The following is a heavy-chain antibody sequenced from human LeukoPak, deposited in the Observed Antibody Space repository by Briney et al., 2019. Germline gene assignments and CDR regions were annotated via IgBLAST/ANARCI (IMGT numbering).Heavy chain of an antibody. J-gene: IGHJ4*02. CDR1: GGXLSSSIC. Sequence: SGTLSLTCAVSGGXLSSSICWSWVRQPPGKGLEWIGEISNRGSTNYNSSLKSRVTISIDESKDQFSLTLNSVTAADTAVYYCAGRWALTGEPNWGQGTLVTVSS. CDR3: AGRWALTGEPN. CDR2: ISNRGST. V-gene: IGHV4-4*02. D-gene: IGHD7-27*01.